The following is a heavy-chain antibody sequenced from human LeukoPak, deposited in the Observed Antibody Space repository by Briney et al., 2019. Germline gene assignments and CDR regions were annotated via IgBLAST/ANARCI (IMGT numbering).Heavy chain of an antibody. D-gene: IGHD6-6*01. V-gene: IGHV4-59*01. J-gene: IGHJ4*02. CDR3: ARGQLIFDY. CDR2: IYYSGST. Sequence: SETLSLTCTVSGGSISSYYWSWIRQPPGKGLEWIGYIYYSGSTNYNPFLKSRVTISVDTSKNQFSLKLSSVTAADTAVYYCARGQLIFDYWGQGTLVTVSS. CDR1: GGSISSYY.